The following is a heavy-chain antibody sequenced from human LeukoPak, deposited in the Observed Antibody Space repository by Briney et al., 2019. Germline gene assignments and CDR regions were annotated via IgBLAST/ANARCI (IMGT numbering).Heavy chain of an antibody. J-gene: IGHJ3*02. CDR1: GFTFSSYS. CDR2: ISSSSSYI. D-gene: IGHD3-22*01. CDR3: ARYWAYYDSSGPRAFDI. Sequence: GGSLRLSCAASGFTFSSYSMNWVRQAAGKGLEWVSSISSSSSYIYYADSVKGRFTISRDNAKNSLYLQMNSLRAEDTAVYYCARYWAYYDSSGPRAFDIWGQGTMVTVSS. V-gene: IGHV3-21*01.